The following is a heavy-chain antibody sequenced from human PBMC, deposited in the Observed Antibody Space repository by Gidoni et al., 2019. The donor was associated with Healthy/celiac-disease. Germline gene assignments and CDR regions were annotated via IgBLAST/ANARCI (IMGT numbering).Heavy chain of an antibody. V-gene: IGHV3-30-3*01. CDR3: ARGYYDSSGYDAFDI. D-gene: IGHD3-22*01. CDR2: ISYDGSNK. CDR1: GFTFSSYA. J-gene: IGHJ3*02. Sequence: QVQLVESGGGVVQPGRSLRLSCAASGFTFSSYAMHWVRQAPGKGLEWVAVISYDGSNKYYADSVKGRFTISRDNSKNTLYLQMNSLRAEDTAVYYCARGYYDSSGYDAFDIWGQGTMVTVSS.